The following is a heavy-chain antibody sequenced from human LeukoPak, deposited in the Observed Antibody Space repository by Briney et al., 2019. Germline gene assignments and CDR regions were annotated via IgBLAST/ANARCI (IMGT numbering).Heavy chain of an antibody. CDR3: AKDDPVYYYDSSGYFAKTNGMDV. Sequence: GGSLRLSCAASGFTFSSYAMSWVRQAPGKGLEWVSAISGSGGSTYYADSVKGRFTISRDNSKNTLYLQMNSLRAEDTAVCYCAKDDPVYYYDSSGYFAKTNGMDVWGQGTTVTVSS. D-gene: IGHD3-22*01. J-gene: IGHJ6*02. CDR2: ISGSGGST. V-gene: IGHV3-23*01. CDR1: GFTFSSYA.